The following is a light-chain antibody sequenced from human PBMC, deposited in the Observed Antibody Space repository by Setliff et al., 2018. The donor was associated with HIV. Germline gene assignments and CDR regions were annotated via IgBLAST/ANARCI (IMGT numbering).Light chain of an antibody. V-gene: IGLV2-14*01. Sequence: QSVLTQPASVSGSPGQSITIPCTGTSSDVGSYNYVSWYQQHPGKAPKLIIYEVRNRPSGVSNRFSGSKSGNTASLTISGLQAEDEADYYCSSYAITNTLPFGTGTKVTVL. CDR1: SSDVGSYNY. J-gene: IGLJ1*01. CDR3: SSYAITNTLP. CDR2: EVR.